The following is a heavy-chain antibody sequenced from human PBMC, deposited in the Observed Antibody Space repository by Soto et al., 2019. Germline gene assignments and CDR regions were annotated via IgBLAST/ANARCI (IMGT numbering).Heavy chain of an antibody. J-gene: IGHJ4*02. Sequence: SETLSLTCTVYGDSISTFYWGWMRQSPGKELEWIGYVYYTGSTNYNPSLKSRVTISVDRSKNQFSLKLTSANAADTAVYYCARGRTVRNYADDSSDYFYFFDYWGQGTQVTVSS. V-gene: IGHV4-59*01. D-gene: IGHD3-22*01. CDR3: ARGRTVRNYADDSSDYFYFFDY. CDR1: GDSISTFY. CDR2: VYYTGST.